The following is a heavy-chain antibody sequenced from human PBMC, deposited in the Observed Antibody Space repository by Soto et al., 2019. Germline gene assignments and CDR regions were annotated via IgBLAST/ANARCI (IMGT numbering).Heavy chain of an antibody. J-gene: IGHJ4*02. CDR3: TIDKTATHDFDY. Sequence: GRSLRLSCVASGSIGNYWMNWVRQAPGKGLEWVGRIKSKTDGGTTDYAAPVKGRFTISGDDSKNTLYLQMNSLKTEDTGMYYCTIDKTATHDFDYWGQGALVTVSS. CDR2: IKSKTDGGTT. CDR1: GSIGNYW. D-gene: IGHD5-12*01. V-gene: IGHV3-15*07.